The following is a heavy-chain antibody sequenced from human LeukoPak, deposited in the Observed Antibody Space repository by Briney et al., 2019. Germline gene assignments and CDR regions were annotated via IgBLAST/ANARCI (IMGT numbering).Heavy chain of an antibody. Sequence: PSETLSLTCSVSGGYISHDYWSWIRQPPGMGLEWIGYIHYSGSTHYNASFQSRVTISVDTSKKQYSLKMSSMTAADTAVYYCATGYRSGWHNFDYWGQGTRVTVSS. D-gene: IGHD6-19*01. CDR3: ATGYRSGWHNFDY. CDR1: GGYISHDY. J-gene: IGHJ4*02. CDR2: IHYSGST. V-gene: IGHV4-59*01.